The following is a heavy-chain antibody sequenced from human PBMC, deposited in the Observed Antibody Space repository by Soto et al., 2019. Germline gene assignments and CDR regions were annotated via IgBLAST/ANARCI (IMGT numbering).Heavy chain of an antibody. CDR2: LYWDDDE. Sequence: QITLNESGPPLVKPTQTLTLTCTFSGFSLSTRGVGVGWIRQPPGKALEWLALLYWDDDERYSPSLMSRLTITKDTSKSQVFLTMTNVDPVDTATYYCAHRPRGFTYFFDYWGQGTLVTVSS. CDR3: AHRPRGFTYFFDY. V-gene: IGHV2-5*02. J-gene: IGHJ4*02. CDR1: GFSLSTRGVG.